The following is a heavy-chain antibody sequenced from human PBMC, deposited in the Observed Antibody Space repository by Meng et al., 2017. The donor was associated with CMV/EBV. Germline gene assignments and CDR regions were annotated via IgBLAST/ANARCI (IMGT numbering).Heavy chain of an antibody. CDR2: ISGSSTYT. V-gene: IGHV3-21*01. Sequence: GGSLRLSCAASGFDFSNHIMNWVRQAPGKGLEWVSSISGSSTYTHHADSVKGRFTISRDNARNSLSLEMTSLRAEDTAVYYCARDIAAAGTYYYFFAMDVWGQGTTVTVSS. D-gene: IGHD6-13*01. CDR1: GFDFSNHI. J-gene: IGHJ6*02. CDR3: ARDIAAAGTYYYFFAMDV.